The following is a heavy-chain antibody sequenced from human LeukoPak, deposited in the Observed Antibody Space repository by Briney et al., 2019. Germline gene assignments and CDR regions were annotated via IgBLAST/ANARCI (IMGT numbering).Heavy chain of an antibody. J-gene: IGHJ4*01. V-gene: IGHV4-4*07. CDR1: GVSISSYY. CDR3: ARFRSGSYYNIDY. D-gene: IGHD3-10*01. CDR2: INSSGST. Sequence: SETLSLTCTVSGVSISSYYWSWLRQPAGKGLEWIGRINSSGSTDYNPSLKSRVTMSVDTSKNKFSLKLSSVSAADTAVYYCARFRSGSYYNIDYWGQGTLVTVSS.